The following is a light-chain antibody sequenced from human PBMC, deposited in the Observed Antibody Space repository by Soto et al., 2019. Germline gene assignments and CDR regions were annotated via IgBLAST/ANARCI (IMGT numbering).Light chain of an antibody. J-gene: IGLJ1*01. CDR2: DVS. Sequence: QPAPLSGSPGQSVTLSCPGTHSDVGGYNYVSWYQQHPGKAPKLMIYDVSNRPSGVSNRFSGSKSGNTASLTISGLQAEDEADYYCRSYTSSSTFFGTGTKVTVL. V-gene: IGLV2-14*01. CDR1: HSDVGGYNY. CDR3: RSYTSSSTF.